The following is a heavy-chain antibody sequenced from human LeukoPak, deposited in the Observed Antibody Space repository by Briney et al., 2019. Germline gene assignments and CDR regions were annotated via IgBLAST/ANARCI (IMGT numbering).Heavy chain of an antibody. CDR2: IYYSGST. V-gene: IGHV4-39*01. CDR3: ARTHLGYCSGGSCYEMNWFDP. J-gene: IGHJ5*02. D-gene: IGHD2-15*01. CDR1: GGSISSSSYY. Sequence: SETLSLTCTVSGGSISSSSYYWGWIRQPPGTGLEWIGSIYYSGSTYYNPSLKSRVTISVDTSKNQFSLKLSSVTAADTAVYYCARTHLGYCSGGSCYEMNWFDPWGQGTLVTVSS.